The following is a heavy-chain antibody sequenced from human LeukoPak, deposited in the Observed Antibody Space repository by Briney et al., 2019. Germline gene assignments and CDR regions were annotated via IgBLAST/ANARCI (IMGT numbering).Heavy chain of an antibody. CDR3: ARDKDDPWGIVVVTPDY. CDR2: IKADGGEK. V-gene: IGHV3-7*01. Sequence: GGSLRLSCAASGFTFSSYEMNWVRQAPGKGLEWVAKIKADGGEKDHVASVKGRFTISRDNAKNSLYLQMNSLRAEDTAVYYCARDKDDPWGIVVVTPDYWGQGTLVTVSS. J-gene: IGHJ4*02. CDR1: GFTFSSYE. D-gene: IGHD3-22*01.